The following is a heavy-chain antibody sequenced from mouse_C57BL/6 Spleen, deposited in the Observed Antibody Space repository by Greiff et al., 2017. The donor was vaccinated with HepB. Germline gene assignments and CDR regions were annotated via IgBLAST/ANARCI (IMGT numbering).Heavy chain of an antibody. CDR2: ISSGSSTI. CDR1: GFTFSDYG. V-gene: IGHV5-17*01. J-gene: IGHJ4*01. Sequence: EVKLVESGGGLVKPGGSLKLSCAASGFTFSDYGMHWVRQAPEKGLEWVAYISSGSSTIYYADTVKGRFTISRDNAKNTLFPQMTSLRSEDTAMYYCASPRGYYYAMDYWGQGTSVTVSS. CDR3: ASPRGYYYAMDY.